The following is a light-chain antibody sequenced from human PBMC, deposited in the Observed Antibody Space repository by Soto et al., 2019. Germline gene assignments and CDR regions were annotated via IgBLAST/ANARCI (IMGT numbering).Light chain of an antibody. J-gene: IGKJ5*01. Sequence: EHVLTQSPGTLSLSPGERATLSCRGSQSVSGSYLAWYQQKPGQATRLLIYGASSRDTGIPDRVSGSGSGTDFTLTISRLEPEDFAVHYCQQYGSSPITFGQGTRLEI. V-gene: IGKV3-20*01. CDR2: GAS. CDR3: QQYGSSPIT. CDR1: QSVSGSY.